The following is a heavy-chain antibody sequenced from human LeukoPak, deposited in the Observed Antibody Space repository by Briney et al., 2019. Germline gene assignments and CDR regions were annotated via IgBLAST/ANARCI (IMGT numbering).Heavy chain of an antibody. J-gene: IGHJ4*02. Sequence: SETLSLTCTVSGGSISSSYYWGWIRQSPGKGLEWIGSIYYSGSTYYNPSLKSRVTISVDTSKNQLSLKLSSVTAADTAVYFCARSGGLWLLTYYFDYWGQGTLVTVSS. V-gene: IGHV4-39*07. CDR3: ARSGGLWLLTYYFDY. CDR1: GGSISSSYY. D-gene: IGHD3-22*01. CDR2: IYYSGST.